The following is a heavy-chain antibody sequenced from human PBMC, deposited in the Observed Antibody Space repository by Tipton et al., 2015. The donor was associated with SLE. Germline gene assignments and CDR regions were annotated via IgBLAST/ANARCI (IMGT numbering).Heavy chain of an antibody. V-gene: IGHV3-33*08. CDR2: LWNDGTKE. Sequence: SLRLSCAASGFIFSRYDMHWVRQAPGKGLEWVAVLWNDGTKEYYAESVKGRFTISRDNSKNSLYLQMNFLRAEDTAVYYCARDSWLGGRGYFDFWGHGTLVTFSS. D-gene: IGHD3-22*01. CDR3: ARDSWLGGRGYFDF. CDR1: GFIFSRYD. J-gene: IGHJ4*01.